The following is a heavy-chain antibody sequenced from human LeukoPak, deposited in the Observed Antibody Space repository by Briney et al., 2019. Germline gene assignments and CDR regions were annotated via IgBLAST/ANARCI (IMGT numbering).Heavy chain of an antibody. D-gene: IGHD2-2*02. CDR2: INPNSGGT. CDR3: ARDEYCSSTSCYMPPGVAYYYYYMDV. J-gene: IGHJ6*03. CDR1: GYTFTGYC. Sequence: ASVKVCCKAAGYTFTGYCMHWVRQAPGKRIEWMGWINPNSGGTNYAQKFQGRVTMTRDTSISTAYMELSRLRSDDTAVYYCARDEYCSSTSCYMPPGVAYYYYYMDVWGKGTTVTVSS. V-gene: IGHV1-2*02.